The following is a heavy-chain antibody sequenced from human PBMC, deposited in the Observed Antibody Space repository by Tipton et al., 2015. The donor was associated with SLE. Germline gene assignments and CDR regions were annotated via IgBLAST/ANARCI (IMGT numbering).Heavy chain of an antibody. Sequence: LRLSCTVSDGSIDRYFWNWIRPPPGKGLEWIGYINNTGSTNYNPSLKSRATISVGTSRNQFSLKLNSVTAADTAVYYCARVCVPYYYGMDVWGQGTAVSVSS. CDR1: DGSIDRYF. CDR2: INNTGST. D-gene: IGHD2-21*01. J-gene: IGHJ6*02. CDR3: ARVCVPYYYGMDV. V-gene: IGHV4-59*01.